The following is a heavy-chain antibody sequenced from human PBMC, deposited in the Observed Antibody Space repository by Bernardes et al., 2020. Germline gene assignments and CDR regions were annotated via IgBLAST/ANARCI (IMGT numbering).Heavy chain of an antibody. V-gene: IGHV4-59*01. D-gene: IGHD3-3*01. CDR3: ARESRITIFGVVTNYYYMDV. CDR1: GCSISSYY. CDR2: IYYSGST. Sequence: SETLSLTCTVSGCSISSYYWSWIRQPPGKGLEWIGYIYYSGSTNYNPSLKSRVTISVDTSKNQFSLKLSSVTAADTAVYYCARESRITIFGVVTNYYYMDVWGKGTTVTVSS. J-gene: IGHJ6*03.